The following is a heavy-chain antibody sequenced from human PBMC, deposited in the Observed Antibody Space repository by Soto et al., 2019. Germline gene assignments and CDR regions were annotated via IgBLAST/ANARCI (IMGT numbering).Heavy chain of an antibody. Sequence: GSLRLSCAASGFTFSSYAMHWVRQAPGKGLEWVAVISYDGSNKYYADSVKGRFTISRDNSKNTLYLQMNSLRAEDTAVYYCARDLAIFGFFDYWGQGTLVTVSS. D-gene: IGHD3-9*01. V-gene: IGHV3-30-3*01. CDR2: ISYDGSNK. CDR1: GFTFSSYA. CDR3: ARDLAIFGFFDY. J-gene: IGHJ4*02.